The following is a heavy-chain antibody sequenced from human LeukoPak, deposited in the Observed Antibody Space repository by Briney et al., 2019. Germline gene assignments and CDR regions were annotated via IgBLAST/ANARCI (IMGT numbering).Heavy chain of an antibody. J-gene: IGHJ5*02. V-gene: IGHV1-18*01. CDR3: ARGATAYDIHNWFDP. CDR2: ISAYNGNT. CDR1: GYTFTSYG. Sequence: GASVKVSCKASGYTFTSYGISWVRQAPGQGLEWMGWISAYNGNTNYAQKLQGRVTMTTDTSTSTAYMELRSLRSDDTAVYYCARGATAYDIHNWFDPWGQGTLVTVSS. D-gene: IGHD3-9*01.